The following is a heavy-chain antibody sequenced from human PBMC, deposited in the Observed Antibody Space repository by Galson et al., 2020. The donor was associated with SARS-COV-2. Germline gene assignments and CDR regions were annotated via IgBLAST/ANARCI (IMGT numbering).Heavy chain of an antibody. CDR2: MNTNSGNT. J-gene: IGHJ4*02. D-gene: IGHD1-26*01. CDR3: ATPIVGGTFDY. V-gene: IGHV1-8*01. CDR1: GYTFTSYY. Sequence: ASVKVSCTASGYTFTSYYITWVRQATGQGLEWMGWMNTNSGNTGYAQKFQGRVTMTSNTSISTAYLELSSLRSEDTAIYYCATPIVGGTFDYWGQGTLVTVSS.